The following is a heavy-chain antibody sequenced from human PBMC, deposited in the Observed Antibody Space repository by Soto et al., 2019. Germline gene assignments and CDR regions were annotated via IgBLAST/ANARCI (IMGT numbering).Heavy chain of an antibody. V-gene: IGHV3-23*01. CDR3: AKYMETISSSGRYFDY. D-gene: IGHD6-6*01. J-gene: IGHJ4*02. CDR1: GFTFSNHA. Sequence: EVQLLESGGGLVQPGGSLRFSCAASGFTFSNHAMSWVRQAPGKGLEWVSGISGSGGSTYYADSVEGRFTFSRDNSKNTLYLQMNSLRAEDTAVYYCAKYMETISSSGRYFDYWGPGALVTVSS. CDR2: ISGSGGST.